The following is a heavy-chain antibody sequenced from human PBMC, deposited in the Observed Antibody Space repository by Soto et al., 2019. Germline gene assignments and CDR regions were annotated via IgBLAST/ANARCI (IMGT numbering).Heavy chain of an antibody. CDR3: AKGCGYCSSTSCYAAGHYYYYYYMDV. Sequence: GGSLRLSFAASGFTFSSYAMSWVRQAPGKGLEWVSAISVSGGSTYYAGSVKGQLTISRCNSNNTLYLQMNSLRAEDTAADYGAKGCGYCSSTSCYAAGHYYYYYYMDVWGKGTTVTVSS. D-gene: IGHD2-2*01. CDR1: GFTFSSYA. CDR2: ISVSGGST. V-gene: IGHV3-23*01. J-gene: IGHJ6*03.